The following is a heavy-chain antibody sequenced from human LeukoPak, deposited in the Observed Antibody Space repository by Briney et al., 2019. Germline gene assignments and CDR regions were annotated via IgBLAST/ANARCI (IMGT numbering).Heavy chain of an antibody. CDR1: GFIFDDYG. CDR2: INWNGGST. V-gene: IGHV3-20*04. Sequence: AGGSLRLSCAAFGFIFDDYGMSWVRQAPGKGLEWVSGINWNGGSTGYADSVKGRFTISRDNAKNSLYLQMNSLRVEDTAVYYRARDGVRGVTVFDYWGQGTLVTVSS. D-gene: IGHD3-10*01. CDR3: ARDGVRGVTVFDY. J-gene: IGHJ4*02.